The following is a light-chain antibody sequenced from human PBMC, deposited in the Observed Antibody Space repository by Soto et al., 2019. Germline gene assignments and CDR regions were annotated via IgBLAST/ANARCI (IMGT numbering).Light chain of an antibody. Sequence: EIVLTQSPATLSLSPGERATLSCRASQSVSSYLAWYQQKPGQAPRPLIYGASNRATGIPARFSGSGSGTDFTLTISSLEPDDFAVYYCQQRGNWPLTFGGGTKVEIK. V-gene: IGKV3-11*01. CDR2: GAS. CDR3: QQRGNWPLT. CDR1: QSVSSY. J-gene: IGKJ4*01.